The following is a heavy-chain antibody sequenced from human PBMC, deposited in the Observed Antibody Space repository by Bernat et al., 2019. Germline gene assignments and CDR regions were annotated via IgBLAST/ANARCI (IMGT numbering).Heavy chain of an antibody. J-gene: IGHJ4*02. CDR1: GFTFSTYW. CDR2: VNSDGSSA. CDR3: ARSLGGPYQFDH. Sequence: EVQLVESGGDLVQPGGSLRLSCAVSGFTFSTYWMHWVRQAPGRGLVWVSRVNSDGSSASYAASVKGRVTISRDNAKNTLFLQMDSLRAEDTAVYYCARSLGGPYQFDHWGQGTLVTVSS. V-gene: IGHV3-74*01. D-gene: IGHD2-2*01.